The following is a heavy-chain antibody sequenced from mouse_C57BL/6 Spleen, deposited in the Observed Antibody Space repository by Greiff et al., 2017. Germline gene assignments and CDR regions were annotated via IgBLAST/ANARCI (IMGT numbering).Heavy chain of an antibody. CDR1: GYNFTTYP. CDR3: AKDPLISTVVAPDVDY. D-gene: IGHD1-1*01. V-gene: IGHV1-47*01. J-gene: IGHJ2*01. Sequence: QVQLQQSGAELVKPGASVKMSCKASGYNFTTYPIAWLKQNHGKSLEWIGKFHPYNDDTKYNEKFKGKATLTVDTSSSTVYLELSRLTSDDSAVYYCAKDPLISTVVAPDVDYWGQGTTLTVSS. CDR2: FHPYNDDT.